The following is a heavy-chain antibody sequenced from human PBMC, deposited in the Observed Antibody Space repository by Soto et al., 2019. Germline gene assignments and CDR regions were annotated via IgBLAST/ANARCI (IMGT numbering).Heavy chain of an antibody. V-gene: IGHV3-15*07. D-gene: IGHD3-22*01. CDR1: GFTFGNAW. Sequence: EVQLVESGGGLVEPGGSLRLSCAASGFTFGNAWMNWVRQAPGKGLEWVGRVKSKAAGGTTDYAGPLKGRFTISRDDSKNTVYLQMNSLKTEDTAVYYCTADLPGGYSHYFDYWGQGTLVTVSS. CDR3: TADLPGGYSHYFDY. CDR2: VKSKAAGGTT. J-gene: IGHJ4*02.